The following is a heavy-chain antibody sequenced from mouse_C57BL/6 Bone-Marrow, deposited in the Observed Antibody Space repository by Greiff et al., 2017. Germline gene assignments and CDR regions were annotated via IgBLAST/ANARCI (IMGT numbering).Heavy chain of an antibody. J-gene: IGHJ1*03. CDR1: GYSFTSYY. D-gene: IGHD2-2*01. V-gene: IGHV1-66*01. CDR3: AREGVTTRYFDV. CDR2: IYPGSGNT. Sequence: VKLMESGPELVKPGASVKISCKASGYSFTSYYIHWVKQRPGQGLEWIGWIYPGSGNTKYNEKFKGKATLTADTSSSTAYMQLSSLTSEDSAVYYCAREGVTTRYFDVWGTGTTVTVSS.